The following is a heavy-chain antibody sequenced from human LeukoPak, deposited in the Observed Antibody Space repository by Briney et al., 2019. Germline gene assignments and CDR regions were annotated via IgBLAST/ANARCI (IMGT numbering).Heavy chain of an antibody. V-gene: IGHV3-53*01. Sequence: GGSLRLSCAASGFTVSSNYMAWVRQAPGKGLEWVSVLYSGGTTYYADSVKGRFTISRDNSKNTLYLQMNSLRAEDTAVYYCAKVGITMVRGVITRFDPWGQGTLVTVSS. CDR3: AKVGITMVRGVITRFDP. CDR1: GFTVSSNY. CDR2: LYSGGTT. J-gene: IGHJ5*02. D-gene: IGHD3-10*01.